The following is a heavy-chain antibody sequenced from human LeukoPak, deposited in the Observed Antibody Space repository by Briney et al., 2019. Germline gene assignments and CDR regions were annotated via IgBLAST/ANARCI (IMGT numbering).Heavy chain of an antibody. V-gene: IGHV1-2*02. CDR3: ASGHDDFDI. J-gene: IGHJ3*02. CDR1: RYTFTGYY. Sequence: ASLKVSCVPSRYTFTGYYRRCVSPTPGQGLEWIGWNNPNSGGTNYSQKFQGRVTMTRDKSISTAYTELSRMRSDDKAVYYCASGHDDFDIWGKGTMVTVSS. CDR2: NNPNSGGT. D-gene: IGHD3/OR15-3a*01.